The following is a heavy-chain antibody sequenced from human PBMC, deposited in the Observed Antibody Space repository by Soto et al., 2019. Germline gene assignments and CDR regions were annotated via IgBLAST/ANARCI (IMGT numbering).Heavy chain of an antibody. J-gene: IGHJ5*02. CDR2: IYYSGST. D-gene: IGHD3-22*01. CDR1: GGSISSGDYY. V-gene: IGHV4-30-4*01. CDR3: ARRPGSDYDSSGYYGDNWFDP. Sequence: QVQLQESGPGLVKPSQTLSLTCTVSGGSISSGDYYWSWIRQPPGKGLEWIGYIYYSGSTYYNPSLKSRLTISVDTSKNQFPLKLSSVTAADTAVYYCARRPGSDYDSSGYYGDNWFDPWGQGTLVTVSS.